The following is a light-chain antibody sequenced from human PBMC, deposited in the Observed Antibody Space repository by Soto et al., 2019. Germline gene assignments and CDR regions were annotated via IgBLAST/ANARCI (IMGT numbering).Light chain of an antibody. CDR1: SSNIGNTY. J-gene: IGLJ1*01. CDR2: DND. CDR3: GTWDNSLNTYV. V-gene: IGLV1-51*01. Sequence: QSVLTQPASVSAAPGQRVTVSCSGSSSNIGNTYVSWYQQLPGTAPKLLIYDNDKRPSGILERFSGPKSGTSATLDITGLQSGDEADYYCGTWDNSLNTYVFGSGTKVTVL.